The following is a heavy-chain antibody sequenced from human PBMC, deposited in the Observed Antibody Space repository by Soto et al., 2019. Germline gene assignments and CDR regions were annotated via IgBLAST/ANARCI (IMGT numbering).Heavy chain of an antibody. CDR2: INPGGGRA. V-gene: IGHV1-46*01. CDR1: GSAITRYY. CDR3: ARYTSGWSLNGLDV. D-gene: IGHD6-19*01. Sequence: QVDLVQSGAEVKKPGASVTISCKASGSAITRYYIHWVRQAPGRGLEWMGIINPGGGRASYAQKFQDRVTIDKDTSTGTVYMDLRSLRTEDTAVYYCARYTSGWSLNGLDVWGQGTTVNVSS. J-gene: IGHJ6*02.